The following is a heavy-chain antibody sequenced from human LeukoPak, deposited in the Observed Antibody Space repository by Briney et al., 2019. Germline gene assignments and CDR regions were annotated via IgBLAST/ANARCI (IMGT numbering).Heavy chain of an antibody. J-gene: IGHJ4*02. CDR1: GFTLSSYW. CDR3: ARGAARHPTDY. CDR2: INSDGSST. V-gene: IGHV3-74*01. Sequence: GGSLRLSCAASGFTLSSYWMHWVRQAPGKGLVWVSRINSDGSSTSYADSVKGRFTISRDNAKNSLYLQMNSLRAEDTALYYCARGAARHPTDYWGQGTLVTVSS. D-gene: IGHD6-6*01.